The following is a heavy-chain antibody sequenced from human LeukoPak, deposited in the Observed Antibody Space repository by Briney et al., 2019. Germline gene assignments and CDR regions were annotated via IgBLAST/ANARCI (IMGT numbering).Heavy chain of an antibody. J-gene: IGHJ6*03. Sequence: GGSLRLSCAASGFSFSTYEFHWVRHAPGKGLEWVSYISASGQTIYYADSVRGRFTISRDNAKNSLYLQMNSLGAEDTAVYYCTRVEETATTAAIIRKYSYYYYYMDVWGKGNTVTVSS. CDR2: ISASGQTI. CDR1: GFSFSTYE. D-gene: IGHD4-11*01. CDR3: TRVEETATTAAIIRKYSYYYYYMDV. V-gene: IGHV3-48*03.